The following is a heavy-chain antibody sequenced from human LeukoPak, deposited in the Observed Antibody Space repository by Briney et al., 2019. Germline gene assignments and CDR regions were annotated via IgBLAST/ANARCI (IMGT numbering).Heavy chain of an antibody. CDR3: ARRYFPDDLWGY. J-gene: IGHJ4*02. D-gene: IGHD3-10*01. CDR2: IYYSGST. CDR1: GGSISSSSYY. Sequence: SETLSLTCTVPGGSISSSSYYWGWIRQPPGKGLEWIGSIYYSGSTYYNPSLKSRVTISVDTSKNQFSLKLSSVTAADTAVYYCARRYFPDDLWGYWGQGTLVTVSS. V-gene: IGHV4-39*01.